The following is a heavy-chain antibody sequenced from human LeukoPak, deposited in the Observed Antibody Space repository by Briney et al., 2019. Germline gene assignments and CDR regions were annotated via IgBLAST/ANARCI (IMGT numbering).Heavy chain of an antibody. CDR1: GFTFSSYW. Sequence: GGSLRLSCAASGFTFSSYWMSWVRQAPGKGLEWVANIKQDGSEKYYVDSVKGRFTISRDNAKNSLYLQMNSLRAEDTAVYYCARDRGYYDSSGLTEYFQHWGQGTLVTVSS. J-gene: IGHJ1*01. CDR3: ARDRGYYDSSGLTEYFQH. D-gene: IGHD3-22*01. V-gene: IGHV3-7*01. CDR2: IKQDGSEK.